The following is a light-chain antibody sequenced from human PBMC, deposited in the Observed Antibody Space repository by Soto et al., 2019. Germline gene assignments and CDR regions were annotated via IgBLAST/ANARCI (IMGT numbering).Light chain of an antibody. V-gene: IGKV1-5*03. CDR3: LQYETYWT. CDR1: QSISVW. Sequence: DIQMTQSPSTLSASVGDRVTITCRASQSISVWLAWYQQKAGKAPILLIYKASRLESGVPSRFSGSGSATEFTLTISSLRPDDFATYYCLQYETYWTFGQGTKVDIK. J-gene: IGKJ1*01. CDR2: KAS.